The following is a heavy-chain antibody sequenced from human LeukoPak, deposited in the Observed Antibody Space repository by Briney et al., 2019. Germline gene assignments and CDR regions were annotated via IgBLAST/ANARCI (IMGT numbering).Heavy chain of an antibody. CDR3: VKITSVTGGDC. J-gene: IGHJ4*02. CDR1: GFTFSAYA. Sequence: PGGSLRLSCSASGFTFSAYAMYWVRQAPGKGLEYVSGISSNGGSPFYADSVKGRFTISRDNSKNTLYLQMSSLRAEDTAVYYCVKITSVTGGDCWGQGTRLTVSS. D-gene: IGHD1-1*01. V-gene: IGHV3-64D*09. CDR2: ISSNGGSP.